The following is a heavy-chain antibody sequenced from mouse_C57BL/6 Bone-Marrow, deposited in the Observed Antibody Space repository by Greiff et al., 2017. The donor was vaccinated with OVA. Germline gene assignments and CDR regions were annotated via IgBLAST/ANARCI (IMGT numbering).Heavy chain of an antibody. CDR3: ARCDYDPWFAY. V-gene: IGHV1-7*01. Sequence: QVQLQQSGAELVKPGASVKLSCKASGYTFTSYCMHWVKQRPGQGLEWIGYINPSSGYTKYNQKFKDKATLTADKSSSTAYMQLSSLTYEDSAVYYCARCDYDPWFAYWGQGTLVTVSA. J-gene: IGHJ3*01. CDR2: INPSSGYT. D-gene: IGHD2-4*01. CDR1: GYTFTSYC.